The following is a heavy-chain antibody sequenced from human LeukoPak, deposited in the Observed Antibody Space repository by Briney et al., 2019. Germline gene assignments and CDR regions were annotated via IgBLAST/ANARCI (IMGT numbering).Heavy chain of an antibody. CDR2: IIPIFGTA. J-gene: IGHJ3*02. V-gene: IGHV1-69*06. Sequence: SVKVSCKASGGTFSSYAISWVRQAPGQGLEWMGGIIPIFGTANYAQKFQGRVTINADKSTSTAYMELSSLRSEDTAVYYCARDEGAKIAFAIWGQGTMVTVSS. CDR3: ARDEGAKIAFAI. D-gene: IGHD1-26*01. CDR1: GGTFSSYA.